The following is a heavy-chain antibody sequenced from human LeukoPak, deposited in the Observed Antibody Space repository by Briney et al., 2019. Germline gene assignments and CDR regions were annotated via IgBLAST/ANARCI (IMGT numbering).Heavy chain of an antibody. D-gene: IGHD2-2*01. CDR2: ISYDGSNK. CDR3: AKERDDEAVPLYDY. Sequence: PGGSLRLSCAASGFTFSSYGMHWVRQAPGKGLVWVAVISYDGSNKYYADSVKGRFTISRDNSQNTLYLQMNSLRAEDTAVYYCAKERDDEAVPLYDYWGQGTLVTVSS. J-gene: IGHJ4*02. V-gene: IGHV3-30*18. CDR1: GFTFSSYG.